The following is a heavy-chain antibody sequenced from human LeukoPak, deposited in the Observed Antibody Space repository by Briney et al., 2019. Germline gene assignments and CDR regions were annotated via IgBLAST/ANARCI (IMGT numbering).Heavy chain of an antibody. CDR1: GFTFSSYA. Sequence: GRSLRLSCAASGFTFSSYAMSWVRQAPGKGLEWVSAISGSGGSTYYADSVKGRFTISRDNSKNTLYLQMNSLRAEDTAVYYCASSPGSSGWYWFDPWGQGTLVTVSS. V-gene: IGHV3-23*01. CDR3: ASSPGSSGWYWFDP. J-gene: IGHJ5*02. CDR2: ISGSGGST. D-gene: IGHD6-19*01.